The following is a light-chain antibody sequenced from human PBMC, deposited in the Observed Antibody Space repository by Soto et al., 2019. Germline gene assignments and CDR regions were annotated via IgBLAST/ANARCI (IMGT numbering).Light chain of an antibody. CDR1: SSDVGGYNY. V-gene: IGLV2-8*01. Sequence: QSVLTQPPSASGSPGQSVTISCTGTSSDVGGYNYVSWYQQHPGKAPNLMIYEVSKRPSGVPNHFSGSKSGNTAYLTVSGLQAEDEADYYCCSYAGSNNLVFGGGTKLTVL. CDR2: EVS. J-gene: IGLJ2*01. CDR3: CSYAGSNNLV.